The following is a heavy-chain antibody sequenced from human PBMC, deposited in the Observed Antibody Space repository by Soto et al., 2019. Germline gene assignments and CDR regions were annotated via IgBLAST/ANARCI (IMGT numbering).Heavy chain of an antibody. D-gene: IGHD6-13*01. J-gene: IGHJ6*02. CDR2: IYYSGST. CDR3: ARDRQAAAGNLYYYYGMDV. V-gene: IGHV4-31*03. Sequence: PSGTLSLTXTVSGGSISSGGYYWSWIRQNPGKGLEWIGYIYYSGSTYYNPSLKSRVTISVDTSKNQFSLKLSSVTAADTAVYYCARDRQAAAGNLYYYYGMDVWGQGTTVTVSS. CDR1: GGSISSGGYY.